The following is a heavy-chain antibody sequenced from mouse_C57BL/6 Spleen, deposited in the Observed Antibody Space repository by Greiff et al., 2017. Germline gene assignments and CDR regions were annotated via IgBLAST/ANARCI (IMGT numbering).Heavy chain of an antibody. J-gene: IGHJ4*01. D-gene: IGHD1-1*01. V-gene: IGHV2-2*01. CDR1: GFSLTSYG. Sequence: QVQLQQSGPGLVQPSQSLSITCTVSGFSLTSYGVHWVRQSPGKGLEWLGVICSGGSTDYNAAFISRLSISKDNSKSQVFFKMNSLQADDTAIYYCAPSTVVATPNYAMDYWGQGTSGTVSS. CDR3: APSTVVATPNYAMDY. CDR2: ICSGGST.